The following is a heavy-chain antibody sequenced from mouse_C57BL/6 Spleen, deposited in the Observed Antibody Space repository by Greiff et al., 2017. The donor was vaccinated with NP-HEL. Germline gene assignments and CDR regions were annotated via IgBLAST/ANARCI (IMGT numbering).Heavy chain of an antibody. V-gene: IGHV1-69*01. CDR1: GYTFTSYW. J-gene: IGHJ4*01. Sequence: VQLQQPGAELVMPGASVKLSCKASGYTFTSYWMHWVKQRPGQGLEWIGEIDPSDSYTNYNQKFKGKSTLTVDKSSSTAYMQLSSLTSEDSAVYYCASVSNSYAMDYWGQGTSVTVSS. CDR2: IDPSDSYT. CDR3: ASVSNSYAMDY. D-gene: IGHD2-5*01.